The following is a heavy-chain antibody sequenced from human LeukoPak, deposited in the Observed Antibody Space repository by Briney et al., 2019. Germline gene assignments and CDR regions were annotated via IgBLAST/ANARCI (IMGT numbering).Heavy chain of an antibody. CDR3: ARDYYDSSGPLGAFDI. J-gene: IGHJ3*02. V-gene: IGHV1-69*04. D-gene: IGHD3-22*01. Sequence: SVKVSCKASGGTFSSYAISWVRRAPGQGLEWMGRIIPILGIANYAQKFQGRVTITADKSTSTAYMELSSLRSEDTAVYYCARDYYDSSGPLGAFDIWGQGTMVTVSS. CDR2: IIPILGIA. CDR1: GGTFSSYA.